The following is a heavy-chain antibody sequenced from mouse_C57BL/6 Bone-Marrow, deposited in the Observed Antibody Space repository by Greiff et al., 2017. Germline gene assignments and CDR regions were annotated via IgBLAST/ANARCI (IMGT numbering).Heavy chain of an antibody. J-gene: IGHJ2*01. CDR1: GYAFTNYL. Sequence: VMLVESGAELVRPGTSVKVSCKASGYAFTNYLIEWVKQRPGQGLEWIGVINPGSGGTNYNEKFKGKATLTADKSSSTAYMQLSSLTSEDSAVYFCARDYRGYFDYWGQGTTLTVSS. CDR3: ARDYRGYFDY. V-gene: IGHV1-54*01. D-gene: IGHD2-14*01. CDR2: INPGSGGT.